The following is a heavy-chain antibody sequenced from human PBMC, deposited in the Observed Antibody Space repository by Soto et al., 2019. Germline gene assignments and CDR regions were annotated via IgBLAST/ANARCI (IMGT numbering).Heavy chain of an antibody. J-gene: IGHJ4*02. CDR1: GGSISSYY. CDR2: IYYSGST. D-gene: IGHD2-2*01. V-gene: IGHV4-59*08. CDR3: ARTADCSSTSCYDGYFDY. Sequence: SETLSLTSTVSGGSISSYYWSWIRQHQEKGLEWIGYIYYSGSTNYNPSLKSRVTISVDTSKNQFSLKLSSVTAADTAVYYFARTADCSSTSCYDGYFDYWGQGTLVTVSS.